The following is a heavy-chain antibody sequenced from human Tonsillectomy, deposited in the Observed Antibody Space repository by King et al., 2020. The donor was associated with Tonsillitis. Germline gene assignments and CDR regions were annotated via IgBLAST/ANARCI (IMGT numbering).Heavy chain of an antibody. J-gene: IGHJ4*02. Sequence: VQLVESGGGLVQPGRSLRLSCAAPGFTFDYYAMHWVRQAPGKGLEWVSGISWDSSSIGYADPVKGRFTISRDNAKNSLYLQMNSLRAEDTALYYFARARYFDSSCYPTIDYWGQGTLVTVPS. D-gene: IGHD3-22*01. CDR3: ARARYFDSSCYPTIDY. CDR1: GFTFDYYA. V-gene: IGHV3-9*01. CDR2: ISWDSSSI.